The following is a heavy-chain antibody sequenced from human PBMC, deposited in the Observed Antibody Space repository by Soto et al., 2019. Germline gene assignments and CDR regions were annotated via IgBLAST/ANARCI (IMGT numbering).Heavy chain of an antibody. CDR3: ARDSGEWRTAYSSSSGIPGRMDV. J-gene: IGHJ6*02. CDR2: MYHDGNT. Sequence: SETLSRTCAVSGYSISSGCFWGWIRQPPGKGLEWIANMYHDGNTHYNPSLKSRVTMSVDTSKNQFSLKLNSVTAADTAVYYCARDSGEWRTAYSSSSGIPGRMDVWGQGTTVTVSS. V-gene: IGHV4-38-2*02. D-gene: IGHD6-6*01. CDR1: GYSISSGCF.